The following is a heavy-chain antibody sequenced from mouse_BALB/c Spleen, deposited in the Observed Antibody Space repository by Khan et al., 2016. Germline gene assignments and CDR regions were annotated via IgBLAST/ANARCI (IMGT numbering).Heavy chain of an antibody. V-gene: IGHV1-9*01. CDR1: GYTFSSYW. J-gene: IGHJ2*01. Sequence: VQLQESGAELMKPGASVKISCKATGYTFSSYWIEWVKQRPGHGLEWIGEILPGSGSTNYNEKFRGKATFTADTSSYTAYMQLSSLSSEFSAVPYCARTHRRGYFDDWGQGTTLAVAS. CDR3: ARTHRRGYFDD. CDR2: ILPGSGST.